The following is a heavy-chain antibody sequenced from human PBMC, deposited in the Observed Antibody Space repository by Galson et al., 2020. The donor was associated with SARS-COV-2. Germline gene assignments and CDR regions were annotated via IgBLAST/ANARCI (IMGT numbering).Heavy chain of an antibody. CDR1: GFTFSSYW. CDR3: TATRAY. Sequence: GGSLRLSCAASGFTFSSYWMHWVRQAPGKGLVWVSRINSDGNNTSYADSVKGRFTISRDKAKNTLYLQMNSLRAEDTAVYYCTATRAYWGQGTLVTVSS. J-gene: IGHJ4*02. V-gene: IGHV3-74*01. D-gene: IGHD1-26*01. CDR2: INSDGNNT.